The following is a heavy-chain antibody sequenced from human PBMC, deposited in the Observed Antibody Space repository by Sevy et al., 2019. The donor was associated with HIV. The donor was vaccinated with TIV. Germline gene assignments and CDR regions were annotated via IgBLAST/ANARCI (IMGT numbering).Heavy chain of an antibody. V-gene: IGHV4-59*01. CDR1: GGSISSYY. CDR3: ARVPPAYYYDSSGYYFDY. J-gene: IGHJ4*02. D-gene: IGHD3-22*01. Sequence: SETLSLTCTVSGGSISSYYWSWIRQPPGKGLEWIGYIYYSGSTNYNPSLKSRVTISVDTSKNQFSLKRSSVTAADTAVYYCARVPPAYYYDSSGYYFDYWGQGTLVTVSS. CDR2: IYYSGST.